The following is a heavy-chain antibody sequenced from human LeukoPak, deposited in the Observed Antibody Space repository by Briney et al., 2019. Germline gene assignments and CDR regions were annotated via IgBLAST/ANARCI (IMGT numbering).Heavy chain of an antibody. D-gene: IGHD1-26*01. CDR3: ARWGGSPRHFDY. Sequence: TGGSLRLSCAASGFTVSSDYMNWVRQAPGKGLEWVSSISSSSSYIYYADSVKGRFTISRDNAKNSLYLQMNSLRAEDTAVYFCARWGGSPRHFDYWGQGTLVTVSS. J-gene: IGHJ4*02. V-gene: IGHV3-21*01. CDR1: GFTVSSDY. CDR2: ISSSSSYI.